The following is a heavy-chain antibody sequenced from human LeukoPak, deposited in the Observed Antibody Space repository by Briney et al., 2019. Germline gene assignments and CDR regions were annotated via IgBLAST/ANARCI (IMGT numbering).Heavy chain of an antibody. D-gene: IGHD3-10*01. CDR1: GFTFSRYW. Sequence: PGGSLRLSCAASGFTFSRYWMTWVRQAPGKGLEWVANIKQDGSEKYYVDSVKGRFTISRDNSKNTLYLQMNSLRAEDTAVYYCARSLTKVRGYDYWGQGTLVTVS. J-gene: IGHJ4*02. CDR2: IKQDGSEK. V-gene: IGHV3-7*01. CDR3: ARSLTKVRGYDY.